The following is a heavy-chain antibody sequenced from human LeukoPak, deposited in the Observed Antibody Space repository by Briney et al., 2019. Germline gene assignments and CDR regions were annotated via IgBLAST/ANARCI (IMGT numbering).Heavy chain of an antibody. V-gene: IGHV3-21*01. CDR2: ISSRSSYI. CDR1: GFTFSSYS. Sequence: GGSLRLSCAASGFTFSSYSMNWVRQAPGKGLGWVSSISSRSSYIYYTDSVKGRFTISRDNAKNSLYLQMNSLRAEDTAVYYCASGAYSYYYMDVWGKGTTVTISS. D-gene: IGHD1-26*01. CDR3: ASGAYSYYYMDV. J-gene: IGHJ6*03.